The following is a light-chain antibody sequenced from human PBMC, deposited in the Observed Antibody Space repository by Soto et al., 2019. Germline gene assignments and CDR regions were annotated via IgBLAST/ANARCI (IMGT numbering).Light chain of an antibody. CDR3: QQANTFPLT. CDR2: AVS. V-gene: IGKV1D-12*01. J-gene: IGKJ3*01. CDR1: QGIYNW. Sequence: DIQMTQSPSSVSASVGDRVNITCRASQGIYNWLAWYQQKPGKAPKLLISAVSNLQSGVPSRFSGSGYGTDFTLTISSLQPEDFATYYCQQANTFPLTLGPGTKVDIK.